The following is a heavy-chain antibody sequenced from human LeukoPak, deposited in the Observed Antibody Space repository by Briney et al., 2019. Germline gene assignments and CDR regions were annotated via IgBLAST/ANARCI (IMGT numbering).Heavy chain of an antibody. D-gene: IGHD6-6*01. Sequence: SETLSLTFAVYVGPFRSYYWTWIPQPPAKVLERIGEINHSRSTNYNPSIKSRVTISVDTSKNQFSLKLSSVTAADTAVYYCARAKRVAARPGAFDYWGQGTLVTVSS. J-gene: IGHJ4*02. CDR3: ARAKRVAARPGAFDY. CDR2: INHSRST. V-gene: IGHV4-34*01. CDR1: VGPFRSYY.